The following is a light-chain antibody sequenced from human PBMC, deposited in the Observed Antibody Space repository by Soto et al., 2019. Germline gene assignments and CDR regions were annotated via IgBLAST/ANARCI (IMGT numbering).Light chain of an antibody. CDR1: QSISRN. CDR3: QQYGGSPRT. J-gene: IGKJ1*01. CDR2: GAS. Sequence: EIVMTQSPATLSVSPGQRATLSCRASQSISRNLAWYQQKPGQAPRLLIHGASNRATGIPDRFSGSGSGTDFTLTITRLGPEDFAVYYCQQYGGSPRTFGQGTKVDIK. V-gene: IGKV3-20*01.